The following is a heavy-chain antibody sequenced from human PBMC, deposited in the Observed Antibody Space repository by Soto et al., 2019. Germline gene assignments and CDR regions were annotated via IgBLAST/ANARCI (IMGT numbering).Heavy chain of an antibody. D-gene: IGHD3-16*01. J-gene: IGHJ4*02. CDR3: ARGTLGMYRD. Sequence: QITLKESGPPLVEPTQTLTLTCTFSGFSLSSSGVGVGWIRQPPGKALEWLALVYWDDDKRYSQSLKSRLTITKDTSKNQVVLTMTNMDPVDTATYYCARGTLGMYRDWGQGTLVTVSS. V-gene: IGHV2-5*02. CDR1: GFSLSSSGVG. CDR2: VYWDDDK.